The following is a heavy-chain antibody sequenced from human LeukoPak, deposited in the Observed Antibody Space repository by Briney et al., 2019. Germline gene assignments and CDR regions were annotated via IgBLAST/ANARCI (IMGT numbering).Heavy chain of an antibody. V-gene: IGHV3-49*04. Sequence: PGGSLRLSCTASGFTFGDYAMSWVRQAPGKGREWVGFIRSKAYGGTTEYAASVKGRFTISRDDSKSIAYLQMNSLKAEDKAVYYCTRGGWLWGQGTLVTVSS. CDR3: TRGGWL. J-gene: IGHJ4*02. CDR1: GFTFGDYA. D-gene: IGHD5-12*01. CDR2: IRSKAYGGTT.